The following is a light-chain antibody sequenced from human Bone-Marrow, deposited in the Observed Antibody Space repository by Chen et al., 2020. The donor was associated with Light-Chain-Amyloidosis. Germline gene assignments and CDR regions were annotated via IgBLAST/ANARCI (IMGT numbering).Light chain of an antibody. CDR2: EVS. Sequence: QSALTQPASVSGSPGQSITIPCTGTSSDVGSYNLVSWYQQHPGKAPKLMIYEVSKRPSGVSNRFSGSKSGNTASLTISGLQAEDEADYYCCSYAGSSTFGVVFGGGTKLTVL. CDR3: CSYAGSSTFGVV. V-gene: IGLV2-23*02. CDR1: SSDVGSYNL. J-gene: IGLJ2*01.